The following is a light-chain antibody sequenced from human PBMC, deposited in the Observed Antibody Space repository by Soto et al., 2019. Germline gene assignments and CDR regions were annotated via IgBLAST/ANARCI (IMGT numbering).Light chain of an antibody. CDR3: AAWDDSLNGHV. CDR2: TTN. Sequence: QSVLTQPHSASGTPGQRVTISCSGSSSNIGTSSVHWFQQLPGTAPKLLISTTNQRPSGVPERFSGSKSGTSASLAISGLQSEDDADYYCAAWDDSLNGHVFGTGTKLTVL. J-gene: IGLJ1*01. CDR1: SSNIGTSS. V-gene: IGLV1-44*01.